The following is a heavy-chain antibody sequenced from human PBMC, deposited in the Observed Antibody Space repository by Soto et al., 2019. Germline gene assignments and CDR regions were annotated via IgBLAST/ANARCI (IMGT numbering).Heavy chain of an antibody. CDR3: EREDSITETTSVFDI. V-gene: IGHV1-3*01. Sequence: ASVKVSCKASGYTFTSYAMHWVRQAPGQRLEWMGWINAGNGNTKYSQKFQGRVTITRDTSASTAYMELSSLRSEDTAVYYCEREDSITETTSVFDIWAQGKMVTVS. J-gene: IGHJ3*02. D-gene: IGHD1-7*01. CDR2: INAGNGNT. CDR1: GYTFTSYA.